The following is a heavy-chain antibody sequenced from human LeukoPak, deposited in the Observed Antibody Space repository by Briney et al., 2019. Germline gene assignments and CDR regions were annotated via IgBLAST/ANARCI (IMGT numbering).Heavy chain of an antibody. V-gene: IGHV3-48*03. CDR1: GSTFSSYE. CDR2: ISSSGSTI. D-gene: IGHD4-17*01. CDR3: ARYYGDYGTHFDY. J-gene: IGHJ4*02. Sequence: GGSLRLSCAASGSTFSSYEMNWVRQAPGTGLEWVSYISSSGSTIYYADSVKGRLTISRDNAKKSLYLQMNSLRAEDTAVYYCARYYGDYGTHFDYWGQGTLVIVSS.